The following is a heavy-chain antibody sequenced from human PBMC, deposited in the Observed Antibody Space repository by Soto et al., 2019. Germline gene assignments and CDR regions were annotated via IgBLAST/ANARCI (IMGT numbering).Heavy chain of an antibody. Sequence: SETLSLTCTVSGGSISSGGYYWSWIRQHPGKGLEWIGYIYYSGSTYYNPSLKSRVTISVDTSKNQFSLKLSSVTAADTAVYYCAKFLLRFFEWSPTERDRYYYYYGMDVWGQGTTVTVSS. CDR1: GGSISSGGYY. D-gene: IGHD3-3*01. CDR2: IYYSGST. V-gene: IGHV4-31*03. CDR3: AKFLLRFFEWSPTERDRYYYYYGMDV. J-gene: IGHJ6*02.